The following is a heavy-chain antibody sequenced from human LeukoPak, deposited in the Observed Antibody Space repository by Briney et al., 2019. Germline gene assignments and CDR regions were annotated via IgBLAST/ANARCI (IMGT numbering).Heavy chain of an antibody. D-gene: IGHD6-13*01. CDR2: ISWNSGSI. Sequence: GGSLRLSCAASGFTFDDYAMHWVRQAPGKGLEWVSGISWNSGSIGYADSVKGRFTISRDNAKSSLYLQMNSLRAEDTAVYFCARVGALSSSWLLYWGQGTLVTASS. J-gene: IGHJ4*02. CDR1: GFTFDDYA. CDR3: ARVGALSSSWLLY. V-gene: IGHV3-9*01.